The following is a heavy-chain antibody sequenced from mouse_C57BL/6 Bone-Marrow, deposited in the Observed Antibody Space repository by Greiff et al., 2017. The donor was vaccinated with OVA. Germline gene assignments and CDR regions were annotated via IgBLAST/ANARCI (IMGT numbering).Heavy chain of an antibody. D-gene: IGHD1-1*01. CDR2: IDPSDSYT. J-gene: IGHJ4*01. CDR3: AREAYYGSSYYAMDY. V-gene: IGHV1-69*01. Sequence: VQLQQPGAELVMPGASVKLSCKASGYTFTSYWMHLVKQRPGQGLEWIGEIDPSDSYTNYNQKFKGKSTLTVDKSSSTAYMQLSSLTSEDSAVYYCAREAYYGSSYYAMDYWGQGTAVTVSS. CDR1: GYTFTSYW.